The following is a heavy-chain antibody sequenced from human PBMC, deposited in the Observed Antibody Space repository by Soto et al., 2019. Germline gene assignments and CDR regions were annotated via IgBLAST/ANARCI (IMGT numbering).Heavy chain of an antibody. V-gene: IGHV3-9*01. J-gene: IGHJ4*02. CDR3: AKDTGTN. CDR2: ISWNSNTI. CDR1: GFTFDNYA. D-gene: IGHD1-1*01. Sequence: GWSLRLSCAASGFTFDNYAMHWVRQAPGKGLEWVSGISWNSNTIAYADSVKGRFTISRDNAKNSLYLQMHSRRAEDTAFSYCAKDTGTNWGQRTRVTVSA.